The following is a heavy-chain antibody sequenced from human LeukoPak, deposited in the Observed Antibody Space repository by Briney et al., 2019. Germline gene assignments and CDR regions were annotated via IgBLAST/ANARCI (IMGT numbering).Heavy chain of an antibody. CDR1: GGSFSGYY. CDR3: ARGPGYSSSWPYYYYGMDV. V-gene: IGHV4-34*01. CDR2: INHSGST. D-gene: IGHD6-13*01. J-gene: IGHJ6*02. Sequence: SETLSLTCAVYGGSFSGYYWSWIRQPPGKGLEWIGEINHSGSTNYNPSLKSRVTISVDTSKNQFSLKLSSVTAADTAVYYCARGPGYSSSWPYYYYGMDVWGQGTTVTVSS.